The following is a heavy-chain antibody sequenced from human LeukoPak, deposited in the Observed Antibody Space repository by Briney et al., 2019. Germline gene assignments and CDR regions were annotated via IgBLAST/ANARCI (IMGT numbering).Heavy chain of an antibody. D-gene: IGHD3-22*01. Sequence: SEPLSLTCSVSGGSISSYYWIWIRQPRGRGLEWDGYIYYSGNNNYNPSLKGRVPILVDKSQHPFSLKLSSVAAADTAVYYCARVPSPYYYDSSGYSDRGQGTLVTVSS. CDR1: GGSISSYY. J-gene: IGHJ4*02. CDR2: IYYSGNN. V-gene: IGHV4-59*13. CDR3: ARVPSPYYYDSSGYSD.